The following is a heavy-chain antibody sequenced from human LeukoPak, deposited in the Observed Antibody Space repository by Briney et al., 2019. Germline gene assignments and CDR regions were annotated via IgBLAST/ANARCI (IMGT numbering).Heavy chain of an antibody. V-gene: IGHV1-69*05. CDR1: GGTFSSYA. Sequence: SVKVSCKASGGTFSSYAMSWVRQAPGQGLEWMGGIIPIFGTTNYAQKFQGRVTITTDESTSTAYMELSSLRSEDTAVYYCASPTVTTSWYFDLWGRGTLVTVSS. D-gene: IGHD4-17*01. CDR2: IIPIFGTT. J-gene: IGHJ2*01. CDR3: ASPTVTTSWYFDL.